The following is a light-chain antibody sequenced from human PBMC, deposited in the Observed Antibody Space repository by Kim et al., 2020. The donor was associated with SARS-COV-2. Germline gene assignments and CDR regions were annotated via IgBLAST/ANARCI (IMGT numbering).Light chain of an antibody. V-gene: IGLV3-25*03. CDR2: KDS. CDR3: QSADSSGTWV. Sequence: SYELTQPPSVSVSPGQTARITCSGGALPKQYAYWYQQKPGQAPVLVIYKDSERPSGIPERFSGSSSGTTVTLTISGVQAEDEADYYCQSADSSGTWVFGGGTQLTVL. CDR1: ALPKQY. J-gene: IGLJ3*02.